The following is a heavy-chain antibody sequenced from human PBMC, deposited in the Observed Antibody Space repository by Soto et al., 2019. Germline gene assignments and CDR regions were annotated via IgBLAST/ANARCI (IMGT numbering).Heavy chain of an antibody. Sequence: QVQLQESGPGLMKPSGTLSLICSVSGESVGRGTNYWSWVRQAPGRGLEWIGYIFDAATAIYNPSFESRVSISLDAAKNQGALKLTSVTAADTAIYYCARDRRGRADGFIYDYGMEVWGQGTSVTVSS. V-gene: IGHV4-61*01. CDR3: ARDRRGRADGFIYDYGMEV. CDR2: IFDAATA. D-gene: IGHD6-13*01. J-gene: IGHJ6*02. CDR1: GESVGRGTNY.